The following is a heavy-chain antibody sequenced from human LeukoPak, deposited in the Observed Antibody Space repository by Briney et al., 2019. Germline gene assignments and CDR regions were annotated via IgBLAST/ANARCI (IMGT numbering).Heavy chain of an antibody. CDR2: ISGSGLST. J-gene: IGHJ3*02. V-gene: IGHV3-23*01. CDR1: GFTFSSYA. CDR3: AKAYTSGSYFIDDALDI. D-gene: IGHD3-10*01. Sequence: GGSLRLSCAASGFTFSSYAMSWVRQAPGKGLEWVSAISGSGLSTYYADSVKGRFSISRDNSKNTLYLQMNSLRAEDTAVYYCAKAYTSGSYFIDDALDIWGQGTMVTASS.